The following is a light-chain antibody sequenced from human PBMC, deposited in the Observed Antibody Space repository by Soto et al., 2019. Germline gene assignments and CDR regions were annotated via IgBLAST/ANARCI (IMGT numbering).Light chain of an antibody. V-gene: IGKV3-11*01. J-gene: IGKJ1*01. CDR3: QQRSNWPPWT. CDR2: DAS. Sequence: EIVLTQSPATLSLSPGERATLSCRASQSVSSYLAWYQQKPGQAPRLLIYDASNRATRIPARCSGSGSGTDCTLTISSLEPEDFAVYYCQQRSNWPPWTFGQGTKV. CDR1: QSVSSY.